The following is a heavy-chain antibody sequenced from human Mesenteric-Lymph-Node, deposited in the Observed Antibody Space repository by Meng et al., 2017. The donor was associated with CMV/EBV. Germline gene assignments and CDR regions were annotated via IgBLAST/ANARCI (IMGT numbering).Heavy chain of an antibody. Sequence: GGSLRLSCAASGFTFSSYSMNWVRQAPGKGLEWVSYISSSSSTIYYAGSVKGRFTISRDNAKNSLYLQMNSLRPEDTALYYCAKVKGDYSSFYFDYWGQGTLVTVSS. CDR3: AKVKGDYSSFYFDY. CDR2: ISSSSSTI. D-gene: IGHD4-11*01. V-gene: IGHV3-48*04. J-gene: IGHJ4*02. CDR1: GFTFSSYS.